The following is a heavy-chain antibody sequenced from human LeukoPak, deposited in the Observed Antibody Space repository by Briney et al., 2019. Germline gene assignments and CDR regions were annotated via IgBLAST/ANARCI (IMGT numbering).Heavy chain of an antibody. Sequence: SETLSLTCTASGASINTYFWSWIRQPPGKGLEWIGYIYYSGSTNYNPSLKSRVTISVDTSKNQFSLKLSSVTAADTAVYYCARDYGGTYWGQGTLVTVSS. CDR2: IYYSGST. V-gene: IGHV4-59*01. D-gene: IGHD4-23*01. J-gene: IGHJ4*02. CDR1: GASINTYF. CDR3: ARDYGGTY.